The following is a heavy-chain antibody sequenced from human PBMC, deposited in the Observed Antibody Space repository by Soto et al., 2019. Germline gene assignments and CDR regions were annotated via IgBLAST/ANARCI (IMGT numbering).Heavy chain of an antibody. D-gene: IGHD1-26*01. Sequence: SETLSLTCTVSGGSISSSGYYWGWIRQPPGKGLEWIVSLYYGGSTYYNPSLESRVTISVDTSKKKFSLKLSSVTAADTAVYYCARLSNGGSSNDYWGQGTLVTVSS. CDR3: ARLSNGGSSNDY. V-gene: IGHV4-39*01. CDR1: GGSISSSGYY. CDR2: LYYGGST. J-gene: IGHJ4*02.